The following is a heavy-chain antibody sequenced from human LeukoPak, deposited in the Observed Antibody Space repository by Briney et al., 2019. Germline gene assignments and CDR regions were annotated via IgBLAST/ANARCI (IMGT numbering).Heavy chain of an antibody. CDR1: GFTFSNYG. CDR3: AKDSWDSSGYYYYY. V-gene: IGHV3-30*02. CDR2: IRYDGSTK. Sequence: GRSLRLSCAASGFTFSNYGMHWVRQAPGKGLEWVAFIRYDGSTKYYADSVKGRFTISRDSSKNTLFLQMDSLRAEDTAVYYCAKDSWDSSGYYYYYWGQGTLVTVSS. D-gene: IGHD3-22*01. J-gene: IGHJ4*02.